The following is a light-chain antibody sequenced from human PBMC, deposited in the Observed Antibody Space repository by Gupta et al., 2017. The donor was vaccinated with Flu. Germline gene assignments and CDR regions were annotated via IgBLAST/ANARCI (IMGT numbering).Light chain of an antibody. CDR1: QGIRNY. V-gene: IGKV1-17*01. CDR2: AAS. CDR3: LQHDSYPLT. Sequence: DIQMTQSPSSLSASVGDRVTITCRASQGIRNYLAWYQQKPGTAPKRLIYAASSLQRGVPSRFSGSGSGTEFTLTISSLQPEDFATYYCLQHDSYPLTFGHGTKVDIK. J-gene: IGKJ3*01.